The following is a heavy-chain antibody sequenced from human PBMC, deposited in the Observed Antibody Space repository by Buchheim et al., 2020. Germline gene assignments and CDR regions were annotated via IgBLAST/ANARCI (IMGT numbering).Heavy chain of an antibody. CDR3: AKEGSGSYLF. D-gene: IGHD3-10*01. Sequence: QVQLVESGGGVVQPGRSLRLSCAASGFTFSSYGMHWVRQAPGKGLEWVAVISYDGSNKYYADSVKGRFTISRDNSKNTLYLQMKSLRAEDTAVDYGAKEGSGSYLFWGQGT. V-gene: IGHV3-30*18. CDR2: ISYDGSNK. CDR1: GFTFSSYG. J-gene: IGHJ4*02.